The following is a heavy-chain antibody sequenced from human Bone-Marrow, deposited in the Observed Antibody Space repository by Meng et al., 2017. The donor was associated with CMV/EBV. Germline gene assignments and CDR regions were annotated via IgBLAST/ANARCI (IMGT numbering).Heavy chain of an antibody. V-gene: IGHV4-39*07. J-gene: IGHJ4*02. D-gene: IGHD3-3*01. CDR2: IYYSGST. Sequence: SETLSLTCTVSGGSISSSSYYWGWIRQPPGKGLEWIGSIYYSGSTYYNPSLKSRVTISVGPSKNQFSLKLSSVTAADTAVYYCARDNGGYYDFWSGYYYFDYWGQGTLVTVSS. CDR1: GGSISSSSYY. CDR3: ARDNGGYYDFWSGYYYFDY.